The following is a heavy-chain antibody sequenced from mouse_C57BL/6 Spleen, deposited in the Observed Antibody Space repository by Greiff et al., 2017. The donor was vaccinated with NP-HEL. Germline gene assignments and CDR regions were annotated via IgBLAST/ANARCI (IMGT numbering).Heavy chain of an antibody. V-gene: IGHV1-39*01. D-gene: IGHD1-1*01. CDR1: GYSFTDYN. J-gene: IGHJ2*01. CDR2: INPNYGST. CDR3: ARLWYYGSILDD. Sequence: VQLQQSGPELVKPGASVKISCKASGYSFTDYNMNWVKQSHGKSLEWIGVINPNYGSTSYNQKFKGKATLTVDQSSSTAYMQLNSLTSEDSAVYYCARLWYYGSILDDWGQGTTLTVSS.